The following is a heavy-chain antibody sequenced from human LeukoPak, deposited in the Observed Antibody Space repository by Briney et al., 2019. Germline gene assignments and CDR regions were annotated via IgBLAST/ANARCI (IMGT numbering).Heavy chain of an antibody. CDR2: IWYDGSNK. V-gene: IGHV3-33*01. CDR3: ARDDGFWSGYYVY. CDR1: GFTFSSYG. Sequence: PGRSLRLSCAASGFTFSSYGMHWVRQAPGKGLEWVAVIWYDGSNKYYADSVKGRFTISRDNSKNTLYLQMNSLRAEDTAVYYCARDDGFWSGYYVYWGQGTLVTVSS. J-gene: IGHJ4*02. D-gene: IGHD3-3*01.